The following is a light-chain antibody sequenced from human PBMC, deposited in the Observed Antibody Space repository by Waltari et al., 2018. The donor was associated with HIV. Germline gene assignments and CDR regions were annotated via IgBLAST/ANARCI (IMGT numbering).Light chain of an antibody. J-gene: IGLJ3*02. CDR3: ASYGGTNDLV. Sequence: QSALTQPPSASGSPGQSVAISCTGTSSDIGGYNYVSWYQQHPGNAPQLMIFEVTKRPSGGPDRFSGSKAGNTASLTVSWLQAEDEADYYCASYGGTNDLVFGGGTKLTVL. V-gene: IGLV2-8*01. CDR2: EVT. CDR1: SSDIGGYNY.